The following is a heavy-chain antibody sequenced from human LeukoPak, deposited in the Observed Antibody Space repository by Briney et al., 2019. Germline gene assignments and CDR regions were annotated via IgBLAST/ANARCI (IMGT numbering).Heavy chain of an antibody. V-gene: IGHV4-30-4*01. CDR3: ARTATYTVASID. CDR2: IYHSGST. CDR1: GGPLTNGDYY. D-gene: IGHD5-12*01. Sequence: SETLSLTCTVSGGPLTNGDYYWSWIRQPPGKGLAWIGYIYHSGSTSFNPSLGSRLTISVDTSRNQFSLRLTSVTAADTALYYCARTATYTVASIDWGQGTLVTVSS. J-gene: IGHJ4*02.